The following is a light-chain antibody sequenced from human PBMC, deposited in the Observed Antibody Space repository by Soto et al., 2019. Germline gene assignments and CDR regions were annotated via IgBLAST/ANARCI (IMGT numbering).Light chain of an antibody. CDR3: SSYTSTSTLYV. Sequence: QSALTQPASLSGSPGQSITISCTGTSSDIGGYNYVSWYQQLTVKVPKLILYDVSNRPSGVSDRFSGSKSGNAASLTISGLQAEDEADYYCSSYTSTSTLYVFGTWTKVTVL. J-gene: IGLJ1*01. CDR1: SSDIGGYNY. V-gene: IGLV2-14*03. CDR2: DVS.